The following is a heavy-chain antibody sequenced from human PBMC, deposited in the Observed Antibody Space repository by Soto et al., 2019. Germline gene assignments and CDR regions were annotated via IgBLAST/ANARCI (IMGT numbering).Heavy chain of an antibody. CDR3: ERQRLYYYDSSGDVHRFYYYYGLAG. CDR1: GYSFTSYW. V-gene: IGHV5-51*01. Sequence: ESLKISCKGSGYSFTSYWIGWVRQMPGKGLEGMGIIYPGDSDTRYSPSFQGQVTISADKSISTAYLQWSSLKASDTAMYYCERQRLYYYDSSGDVHRFYYYYGLAGWGQGTTVTV. J-gene: IGHJ6*02. CDR2: IYPGDSDT. D-gene: IGHD3-22*01.